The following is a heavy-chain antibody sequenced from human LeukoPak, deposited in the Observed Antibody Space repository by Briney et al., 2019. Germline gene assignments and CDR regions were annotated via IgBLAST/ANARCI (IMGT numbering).Heavy chain of an antibody. J-gene: IGHJ4*02. D-gene: IGHD3-22*01. CDR1: GFTFSSYS. Sequence: GGSLRLSCAASGFTFSSYSRVWVRQAPGKGLEWVSSISSGSNYIYYADSVKGRFTISRDNARTSLYLQMNSLRAEDTAVYYCAKDPPYYDSSGYDYWGQGTLVTVSS. CDR2: ISSGSNYI. V-gene: IGHV3-21*06. CDR3: AKDPPYYDSSGYDY.